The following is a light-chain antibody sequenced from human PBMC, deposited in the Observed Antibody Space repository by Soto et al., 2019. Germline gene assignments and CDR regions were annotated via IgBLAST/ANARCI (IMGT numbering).Light chain of an antibody. CDR1: QSVRGN. Sequence: EIVMTQSPPTLSVSPGERVTLSCRASQSVRGNLAWYQQNPGQAPRLLIHDATNRAPGIPGRFSGSGSGTEFTLTISSLQSEDCAVYYCQRYNNWFWTFGQGTKVEIK. CDR3: QRYNNWFWT. J-gene: IGKJ1*01. V-gene: IGKV3-15*01. CDR2: DAT.